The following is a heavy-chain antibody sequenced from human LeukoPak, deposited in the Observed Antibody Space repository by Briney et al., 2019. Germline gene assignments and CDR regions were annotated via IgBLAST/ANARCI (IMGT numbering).Heavy chain of an antibody. V-gene: IGHV3-7*01. J-gene: IGHJ6*03. Sequence: HPGGSLRLSCAASGFTFSSYSMNWVRQAPGKGLEWVANIKQDGSEKYYVDSVKGRFTISRDNAKNSLYLQMNSLRAEDTAVYYCARLGYDFWSGYYFVDYYYDYYMDVWGKGTTVTVSS. CDR1: GFTFSSYS. CDR2: IKQDGSEK. CDR3: ARLGYDFWSGYYFVDYYYDYYMDV. D-gene: IGHD3-3*01.